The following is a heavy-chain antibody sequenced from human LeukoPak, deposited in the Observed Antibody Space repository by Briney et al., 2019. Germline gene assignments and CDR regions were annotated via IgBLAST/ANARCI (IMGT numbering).Heavy chain of an antibody. CDR3: ARDRSGGSYYYMDV. V-gene: IGHV3-48*03. CDR1: GFTFSSYE. J-gene: IGHJ6*03. D-gene: IGHD3-22*01. CDR2: ISSSGSTI. Sequence: PGGSLRLSCAASGFTFSSYEMNWVRQAPGKGLEWVSYISSSGSTIYYADSVKGRFTISRDNAKNSLYLQMNSLRAEDTAVYYCARDRSGGSYYYMDVWGKGTTVTVSS.